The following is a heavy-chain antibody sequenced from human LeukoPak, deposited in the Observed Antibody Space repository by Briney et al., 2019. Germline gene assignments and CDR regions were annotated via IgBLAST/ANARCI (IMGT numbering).Heavy chain of an antibody. Sequence: GGSLRLSCAASGFTFSSYGMHWVRRAPGKGLEWVAVIWYDGSNKYYADSVKGRFTISRDNSKNTLYLQMNSLRAEDTAVYYCARDWEIAAAGDWGQGTLVTVSS. D-gene: IGHD6-13*01. CDR2: IWYDGSNK. CDR3: ARDWEIAAAGD. V-gene: IGHV3-33*01. CDR1: GFTFSSYG. J-gene: IGHJ4*02.